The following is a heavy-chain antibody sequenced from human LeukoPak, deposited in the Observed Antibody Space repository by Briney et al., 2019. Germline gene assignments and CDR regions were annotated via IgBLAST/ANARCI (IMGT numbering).Heavy chain of an antibody. CDR3: AKGGGGYSYYGMDV. CDR2: ISWNSGNI. V-gene: IGHV3-9*01. J-gene: IGHJ6*02. D-gene: IGHD5-12*01. Sequence: GGSLRLSCAASGFTFDDYAMHWVRQAPGKGLEWVSGISWNSGNIGYADSMKGRFTISRDNAKNFLYLQMNSLRAEDTALYYCAKGGGGYSYYGMDVWGQGTTVTVSS. CDR1: GFTFDDYA.